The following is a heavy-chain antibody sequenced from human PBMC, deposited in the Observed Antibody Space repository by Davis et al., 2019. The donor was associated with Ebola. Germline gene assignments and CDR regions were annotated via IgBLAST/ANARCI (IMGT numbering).Heavy chain of an antibody. V-gene: IGHV1-18*01. CDR3: ARDVGRYCGGDCYSNY. D-gene: IGHD2-21*01. Sequence: ASVTVSCKASGYTFTSYGITWVRQAPGQGLEWMGWISGYNGNTKYAQKLQGRVTMTTDTSTSTAYMELRSLRSDDTGVYDCARDVGRYCGGDCYSNYWGQGTLVTVSS. CDR1: GYTFTSYG. CDR2: ISGYNGNT. J-gene: IGHJ4*02.